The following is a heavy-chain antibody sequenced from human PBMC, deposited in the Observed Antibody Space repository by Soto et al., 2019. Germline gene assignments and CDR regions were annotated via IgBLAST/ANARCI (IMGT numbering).Heavy chain of an antibody. Sequence: EAQLLDSGGGLVQPGGSLRLSCAASGFTFSDYAMSWVRQAPGKGLEWISSVRGRGTTTYYAGSVKGRFTMSRDNSKKTMYMQMSSRRADDTAVYYWAKDSLAVPYCGDDCYRDFWGQGTLVTVSS. CDR2: VRGRGTTT. CDR3: AKDSLAVPYCGDDCYRDF. D-gene: IGHD2-21*02. CDR1: GFTFSDYA. V-gene: IGHV3-23*01. J-gene: IGHJ4*02.